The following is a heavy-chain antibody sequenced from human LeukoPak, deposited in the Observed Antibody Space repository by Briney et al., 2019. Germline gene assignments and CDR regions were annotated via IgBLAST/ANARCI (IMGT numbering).Heavy chain of an antibody. V-gene: IGHV4-38-2*01. CDR3: AKVKTGSSADPFDF. CDR1: GYSISSGYY. D-gene: IGHD1-26*01. J-gene: IGHJ4*02. CDR2: IYHSGST. Sequence: SETLSLSCAVSGYSISSGYYREWIRQPPGKGLEWIGNIYHSGSTYYNPSLETRVTISLDTSKNHFSLRMASVTAADTAIYYCAKVKTGSSADPFDFWGQGTLVTVSS.